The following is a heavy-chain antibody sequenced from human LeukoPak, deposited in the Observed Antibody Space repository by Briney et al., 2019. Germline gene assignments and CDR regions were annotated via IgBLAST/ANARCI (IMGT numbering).Heavy chain of an antibody. CDR3: NGDYDY. CDR2: IRSDGVSK. Sequence: GGSLRLPCAVSGFSFITYGMHWVRQAPGKGLEWVAFIRSDGVSKYYADSVKGRFTISRDNSKNTLYLQMNSLRAEDTAVYYCNGDYDYWGQGTLVTVSS. V-gene: IGHV3-30*02. CDR1: GFSFITYG. D-gene: IGHD4-17*01. J-gene: IGHJ4*02.